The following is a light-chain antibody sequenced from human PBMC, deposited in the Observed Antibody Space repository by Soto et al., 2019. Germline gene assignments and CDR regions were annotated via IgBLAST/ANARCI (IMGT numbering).Light chain of an antibody. J-gene: IGKJ4*01. CDR3: QQYNDWPLT. V-gene: IGKV3D-15*01. CDR1: QSVSSN. Sequence: EIVMTQSPATLSVSPGERATLSCRASQSVSSNLAWYQQKPGQAPSLLIYDISARATGIPTRFSGSGSGTEFTPTISSLQSEDFAVYYCQQYNDWPLTFGGGTKVDIK. CDR2: DIS.